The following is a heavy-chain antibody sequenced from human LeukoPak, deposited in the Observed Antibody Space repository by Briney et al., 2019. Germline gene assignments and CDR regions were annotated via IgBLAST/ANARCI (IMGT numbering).Heavy chain of an antibody. D-gene: IGHD6-13*01. Sequence: GGSLRLSCAASGFTFSSYAMSWVRQAPGKGLEWVSAISGSGGSTYYADSVKGRFTISRDNSKNTLYLQMNSLRAEDTAVYYCAKQVGQQLVQDGRDYWGQGTLVTVSS. CDR1: GFTFSSYA. CDR2: ISGSGGST. CDR3: AKQVGQQLVQDGRDY. V-gene: IGHV3-23*01. J-gene: IGHJ4*02.